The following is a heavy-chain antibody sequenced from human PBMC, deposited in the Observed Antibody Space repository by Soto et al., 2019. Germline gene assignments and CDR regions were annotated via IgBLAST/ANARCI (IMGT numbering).Heavy chain of an antibody. Sequence: QVQLVQSGAEVKKPGSSVKVSCKASGGTFSSYAISWVRQAPGQGLEWMGGIIPISGTANYAQKFQARVTNTADESTSTAYLELSSLRSEDTAVYYCARPQGSSTCVEVYYYYYYGMGIWGQGPTVTVSS. V-gene: IGHV1-69*01. D-gene: IGHD2-2*01. J-gene: IGHJ6*02. CDR2: IIPISGTA. CDR3: ARPQGSSTCVEVYYYYYYGMGI. CDR1: GGTFSSYA.